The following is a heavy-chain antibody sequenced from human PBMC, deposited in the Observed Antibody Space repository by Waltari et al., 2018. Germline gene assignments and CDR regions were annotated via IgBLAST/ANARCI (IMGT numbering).Heavy chain of an antibody. Sequence: QVQLQESDPGLVKPSQTLSLTCTVSGSSIGSGSYYWSWIRQPAGKGLDWMGRIYTSGSTNYKPSLKSRVTISVDTSKNQFSLKLSSVTAADTDVYYCARDRSESLWFGAYYYYGMDVWGQGTTVTVSS. CDR2: IYTSGST. V-gene: IGHV4-61*02. CDR1: GSSIGSGSYY. D-gene: IGHD3-10*01. J-gene: IGHJ6*02. CDR3: ARDRSESLWFGAYYYYGMDV.